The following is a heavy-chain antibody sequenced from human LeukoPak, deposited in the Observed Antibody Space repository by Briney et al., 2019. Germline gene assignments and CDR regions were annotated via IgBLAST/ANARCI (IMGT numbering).Heavy chain of an antibody. CDR1: GYTLTELS. J-gene: IGHJ5*02. CDR2: FDPEDGET. CDR3: TTVGLGTTPFPRLGWGFDP. Sequence: ASVKVSCKVSGYTLTELSVHWVRQAPGKGLEWMGGFDPEDGETIYAQKFQGRVTMTEDTSTDTACMELSSLRSEDTAMYYCTTVGLGTTPFPRLGWGFDPWGQGTLVTVSS. D-gene: IGHD3/OR15-3a*01. V-gene: IGHV1-24*01.